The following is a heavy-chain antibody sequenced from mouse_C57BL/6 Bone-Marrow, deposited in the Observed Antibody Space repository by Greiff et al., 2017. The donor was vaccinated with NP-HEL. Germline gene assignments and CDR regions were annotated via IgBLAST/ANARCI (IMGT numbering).Heavy chain of an antibody. V-gene: IGHV5-6*01. Sequence: EVQGVESGGDLVKPGGSLKLSCAASGFTFSSYGMSWVRQTPDKRLEWVATISSGGSYTYYPDSVKGRVTISRDNAKNTLYLQMSSLKSEDTAMYYCARHYYSNYFDYWGQGTTLTVSS. CDR3: ARHYYSNYFDY. CDR2: ISSGGSYT. J-gene: IGHJ2*01. D-gene: IGHD2-5*01. CDR1: GFTFSSYG.